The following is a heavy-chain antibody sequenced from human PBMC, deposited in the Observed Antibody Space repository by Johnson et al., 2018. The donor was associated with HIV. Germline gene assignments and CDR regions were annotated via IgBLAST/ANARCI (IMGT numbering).Heavy chain of an antibody. J-gene: IGHJ3*02. CDR3: AREGNWKDGYDAFDI. D-gene: IGHD1-20*01. CDR2: ISFDGNLK. CDR1: GFTFSSYA. Sequence: VQLVESGGGVVQPGRSLRLSCAASGFTFSSYAMHWVRQAPGKGLEWVAVISFDGNLKKYADSVKGRFTISRDNSKNILFLQMTRLRAEDMAVYYCAREGNWKDGYDAFDIWGQGTMVTVSS. V-gene: IGHV3-30*04.